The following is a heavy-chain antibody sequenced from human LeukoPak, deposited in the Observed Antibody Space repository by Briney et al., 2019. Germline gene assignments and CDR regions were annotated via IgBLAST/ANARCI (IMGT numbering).Heavy chain of an antibody. CDR1: GGSISSGDYY. J-gene: IGHJ4*02. CDR2: IYYSGST. Sequence: SETLSLTCTVSGGSISSGDYYWSWIRQPPGKGLEWIGYIYYSGSTYYNPSLKSRVTISVDTSKNQFSLKLSSATAADTAVYYCARDPVDYYDSSGYRTGYWGQGTLVTVSS. CDR3: ARDPVDYYDSSGYRTGY. V-gene: IGHV4-30-4*08. D-gene: IGHD3-22*01.